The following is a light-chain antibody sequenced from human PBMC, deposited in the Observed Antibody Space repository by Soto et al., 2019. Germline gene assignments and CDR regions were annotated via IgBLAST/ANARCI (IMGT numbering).Light chain of an antibody. CDR2: TAS. J-gene: IGKJ3*01. CDR3: HRVHSYHRT. CDR1: QGIRSY. Sequence: IQLTQSPSSLSASVGDRVTVTCRASQGIRSYLAWYQQKPGKDTKLLIYTASTLQSGVPSRFSCSGSGTDFTLTISILQPEDFATYSCHRVHSYHRTFGRGTKVDF. V-gene: IGKV1-9*01.